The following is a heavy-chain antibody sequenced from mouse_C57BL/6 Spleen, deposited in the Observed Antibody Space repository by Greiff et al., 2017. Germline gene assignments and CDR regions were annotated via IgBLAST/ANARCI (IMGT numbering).Heavy chain of an antibody. D-gene: IGHD2-3*01. CDR2: IDPETGGT. Sequence: QVQLKQSGAELVRPGASVTLSCKASGYTFTDYEMHWVKQTPVHGLEWIGAIDPETGGTAYNQKFKGKAILTADKSSSTAYMELRSLTSEDSAVYYCTSEGRLLRDYWGQGTTLTVSS. V-gene: IGHV1-15*01. CDR3: TSEGRLLRDY. J-gene: IGHJ2*01. CDR1: GYTFTDYE.